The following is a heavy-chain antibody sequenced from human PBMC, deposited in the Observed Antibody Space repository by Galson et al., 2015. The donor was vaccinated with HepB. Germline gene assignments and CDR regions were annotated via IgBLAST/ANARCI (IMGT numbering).Heavy chain of an antibody. V-gene: IGHV3-64D*06. J-gene: IGHJ4*02. CDR3: VKEIAAAGTYFDY. Sequence: SLRLSCAASGFTFSSYAMHWVRQAPGKGLEYVSAISSNGGSTYYADSVKGRFTISRDNSKNTLYLQMSSLRAEDTAVYYCVKEIAAAGTYFDYWGQGTLVTVSS. CDR1: GFTFSSYA. D-gene: IGHD6-13*01. CDR2: ISSNGGST.